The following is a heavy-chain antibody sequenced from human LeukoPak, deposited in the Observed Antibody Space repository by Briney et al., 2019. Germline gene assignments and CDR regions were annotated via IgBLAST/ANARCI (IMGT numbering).Heavy chain of an antibody. D-gene: IGHD2-2*01. Sequence: GRSLRLSCAASGFTFSSYGMHWVRQAPGKGLEWVAVIWYDGSNKYYADSVKGRFTISRDNSKNTLYLQMNSLRAEDTAVYYCAREGIVVVPAARSFDYWGQGTLVTVSS. J-gene: IGHJ4*02. CDR3: AREGIVVVPAARSFDY. V-gene: IGHV3-33*01. CDR1: GFTFSSYG. CDR2: IWYDGSNK.